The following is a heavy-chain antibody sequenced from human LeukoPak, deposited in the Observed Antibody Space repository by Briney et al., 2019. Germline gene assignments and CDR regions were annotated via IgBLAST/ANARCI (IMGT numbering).Heavy chain of an antibody. Sequence: EASVKVSCKASGGTFSSYAISWVRQAPGQGLEWMGGIIPIFGTANYAQKFQGRVTITADESTSTAYMELSSLRSEDTAVYCCAREMATISNQIWGQGTLVTVSS. CDR2: IIPIFGTA. V-gene: IGHV1-69*13. CDR1: GGTFSSYA. J-gene: IGHJ4*02. CDR3: AREMATISNQI. D-gene: IGHD5-24*01.